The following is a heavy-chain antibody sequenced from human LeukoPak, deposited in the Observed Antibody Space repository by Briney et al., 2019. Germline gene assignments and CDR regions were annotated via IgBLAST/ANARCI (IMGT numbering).Heavy chain of an antibody. CDR3: AREGDGYRTTGYFDY. CDR2: ISSSSSYI. J-gene: IGHJ4*02. V-gene: IGHV3-21*04. Sequence: GGSLRLSCAASGFTFSSYSMNWVRPAPGKGLELVSSISSSSSYIYYADSVKGRFTISRDNSKNTLYLQMNSLRVEDTAVYYCAREGDGYRTTGYFDYWGQGTLVTVSS. CDR1: GFTFSSYS. D-gene: IGHD5-24*01.